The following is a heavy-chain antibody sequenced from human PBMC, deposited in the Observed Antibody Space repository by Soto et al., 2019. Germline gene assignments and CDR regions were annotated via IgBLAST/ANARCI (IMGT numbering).Heavy chain of an antibody. D-gene: IGHD2-15*01. CDR1: GLTFTSYS. CDR3: AKGWQNWFDP. Sequence: GGSLRLSCAASGLTFTSYSMNWVRQAPGKGLEWVSFISSSSSTIYYADSVKGRFTISRDNSKNTLYLQMNSLRAEDTAVYYCAKGWQNWFDPWGQGTLVTVSS. J-gene: IGHJ5*02. V-gene: IGHV3-48*01. CDR2: ISSSSSTI.